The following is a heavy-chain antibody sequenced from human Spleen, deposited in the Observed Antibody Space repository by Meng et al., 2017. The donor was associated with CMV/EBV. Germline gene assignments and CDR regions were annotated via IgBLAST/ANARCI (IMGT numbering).Heavy chain of an antibody. CDR3: ASVGITMVRGVPD. CDR2: ISYDGSNK. CDR1: GFTFSSYA. J-gene: IGHJ4*02. D-gene: IGHD3-10*01. Sequence: GQLVESGGGLVQPGGSLRPSCAASGFTFSSYAMHWVRQAPGKGLEWVAVISYDGSNKYYADSVKGRFTISRDNSKNTLYLQMNSLRAEDTAVYYCASVGITMVRGVPDWGQGTLVTVSS. V-gene: IGHV3-30-3*01.